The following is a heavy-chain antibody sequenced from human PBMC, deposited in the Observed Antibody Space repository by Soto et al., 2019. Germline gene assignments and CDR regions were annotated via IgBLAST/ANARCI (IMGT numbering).Heavy chain of an antibody. J-gene: IGHJ4*02. D-gene: IGHD6-19*01. Sequence: GGSLRLSCTASEFTFSSFAMSWVRQAPGKGLEWVSSIDSTGGITYYAGSVKGRFTISRDNSKSTLYLQMNSLRVEDTALYYCARVVVEAGIDYWGQGTLVTVSS. CDR3: ARVVVEAGIDY. V-gene: IGHV3-23*01. CDR1: EFTFSSFA. CDR2: IDSTGGIT.